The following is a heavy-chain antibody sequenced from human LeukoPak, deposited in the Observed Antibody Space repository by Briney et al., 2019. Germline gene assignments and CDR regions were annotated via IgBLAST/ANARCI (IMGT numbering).Heavy chain of an antibody. J-gene: IGHJ4*02. CDR1: GGSISGYY. Sequence: PSETLSLTCTVSGGSISGYYWSWIRQPPGKGLEWIGYIYYGGTTNYNPSLKSRVTISVDTSKNQFSLKLSSVTAADTAVYYCARHGGSKTFDYWGQGTLVTVSS. V-gene: IGHV4-59*08. CDR2: IYYGGTT. CDR3: ARHGGSKTFDY. D-gene: IGHD3-16*01.